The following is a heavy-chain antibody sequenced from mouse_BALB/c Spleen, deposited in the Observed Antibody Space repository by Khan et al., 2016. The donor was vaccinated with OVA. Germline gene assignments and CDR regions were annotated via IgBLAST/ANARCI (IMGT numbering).Heavy chain of an antibody. CDR1: GFTFSSYC. CDR3: ARRARTIN. V-gene: IGHV5-6-3*01. Sequence: VQLKQSGGGLVQPGGSLKLSCAASGFTFSSYCMSWVRQTPDKRLELVATINSNDGITYYPDSVKGRFTISRDTAKNTLYLQMSSLKSEDTAMDYCARRARTINWGQGTTLTVSS. CDR2: INSNDGIT. J-gene: IGHJ2*01. D-gene: IGHD3-3*01.